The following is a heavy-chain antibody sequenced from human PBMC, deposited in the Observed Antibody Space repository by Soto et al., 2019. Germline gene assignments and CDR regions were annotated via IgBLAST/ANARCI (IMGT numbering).Heavy chain of an antibody. CDR2: IYYTGFT. D-gene: IGHD6-6*01. CDR1: GDSLSGGDYY. V-gene: IGHV4-30-4*08. J-gene: IGHJ6*02. Sequence: PSETLSLTCTVSGDSLSGGDYYWSWIRQPPGKGLEWIGDIYYTGFTFYNPSLKSRLTISLDSSKNQFSLRLNSVTAADTAVYYCARSMYSTSAQLYYGMDVWGQGTTVTVSS. CDR3: ARSMYSTSAQLYYGMDV.